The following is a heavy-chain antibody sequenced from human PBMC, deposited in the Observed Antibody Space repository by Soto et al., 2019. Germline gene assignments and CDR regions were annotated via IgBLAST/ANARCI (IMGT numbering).Heavy chain of an antibody. CDR3: ARGQEGVVATH. V-gene: IGHV4-34*01. CDR2: VKDGGHT. J-gene: IGHJ4*02. Sequence: QVQLQQWGAGLLKPSETLSLNCAVTGGSLSGYYWSWIRQPPGKGLERIGEVKDGGHTNYSPSLRGRVTISSDTSNSQFSLRLNSVTAADTGVYYCARGQEGVVATHWDQGSLVTVSS. D-gene: IGHD5-12*01. CDR1: GGSLSGYY.